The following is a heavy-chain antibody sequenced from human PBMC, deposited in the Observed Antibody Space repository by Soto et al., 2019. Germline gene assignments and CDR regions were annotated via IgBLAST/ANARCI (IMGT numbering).Heavy chain of an antibody. CDR3: ASLKMATIRF. Sequence: TLSLTCTVSGGSISSGGYYWSWIRQHPGKGLEWIGYIYYSGSTYYNPSLKSRVTISVDTSKNQFSLKLSSVTAADTAVYYFASLKMATIRFWCQGTLVTVSS. D-gene: IGHD5-12*01. V-gene: IGHV4-31*03. J-gene: IGHJ1*01. CDR1: GGSISSGGYY. CDR2: IYYSGST.